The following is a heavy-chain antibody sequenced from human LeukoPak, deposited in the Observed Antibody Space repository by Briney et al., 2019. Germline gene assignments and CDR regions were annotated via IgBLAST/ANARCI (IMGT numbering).Heavy chain of an antibody. J-gene: IGHJ6*03. Sequence: SETLSLTCTVSGGSISSSSYYWGWIRQPPGKGLEWIGSIYYSGSTYYNPSLKSRVTISVDTSKNQFSLKLSSVTAADTAVYYCARARLEIAYYYYMDVWGKGATVTVSS. CDR1: GGSISSSSYY. D-gene: IGHD6-19*01. CDR2: IYYSGST. CDR3: ARARLEIAYYYYMDV. V-gene: IGHV4-39*01.